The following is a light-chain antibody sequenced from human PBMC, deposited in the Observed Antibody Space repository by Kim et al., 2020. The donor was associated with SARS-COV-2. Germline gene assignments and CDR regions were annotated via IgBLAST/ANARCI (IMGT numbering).Light chain of an antibody. CDR2: STS. J-gene: IGKJ1*01. CDR1: QSVTSTN. V-gene: IGKV3-20*01. CDR3: QQYGSVRWT. Sequence: EIVLTQSPGTVSLSPGERATLSCRASQSVTSTNLAWYQQKPGQAPRLLIYSTSSRATVIPDRFSGSGSGTDFTLTINRLEPEDVAVYYCQQYGSVRWTFGQGTKVDIK.